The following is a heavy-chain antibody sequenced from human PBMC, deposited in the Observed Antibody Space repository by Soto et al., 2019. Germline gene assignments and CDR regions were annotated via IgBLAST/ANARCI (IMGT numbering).Heavy chain of an antibody. J-gene: IGHJ6*02. CDR2: ISGGAVYI. CDR3: TRWDV. V-gene: IGHV3-21*03. Sequence: PGGSLRLSCAASGFSFSNHDIHWVRQAPGKGLEWVASISGGAVYIYYADSVKGRFTISRDNAKNSVYLETNSLRAEDTAVYYCTRWDVWGQGTTVTVSS. CDR1: GFSFSNHD.